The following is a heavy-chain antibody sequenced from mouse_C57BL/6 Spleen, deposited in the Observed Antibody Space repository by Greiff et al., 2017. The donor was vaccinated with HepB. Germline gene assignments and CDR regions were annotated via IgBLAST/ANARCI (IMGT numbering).Heavy chain of an antibody. CDR2: IWSGGST. Sequence: VKLVESGPGLVQPSQSLSITCTVSGFSLTSYGVHWVRQSPGKGLEWLGVIWSGGSTDYNAAFISRLSISKDNYKSQVFFKMNSLQADDTAIYYCARSPQLGRGYFDVWGTGTTVTVSS. J-gene: IGHJ1*03. CDR3: ARSPQLGRGYFDV. CDR1: GFSLTSYG. D-gene: IGHD4-1*02. V-gene: IGHV2-2*01.